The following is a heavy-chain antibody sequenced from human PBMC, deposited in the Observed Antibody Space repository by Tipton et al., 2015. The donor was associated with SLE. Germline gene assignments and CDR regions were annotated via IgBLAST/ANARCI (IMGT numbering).Heavy chain of an antibody. V-gene: IGHV4-59*11. CDR3: AREGSGYAPSAFDI. CDR1: GGSISSHY. Sequence: TLSLTCTVSGGSISSHYWSWIRQPPGKGLGWIGYIYYSGSTNYNPSLKSRVTISVDTSKNQFSLKLSSVTAADTAVYYCAREGSGYAPSAFDIWGQGTMVTVSS. J-gene: IGHJ3*02. D-gene: IGHD5-12*01. CDR2: IYYSGST.